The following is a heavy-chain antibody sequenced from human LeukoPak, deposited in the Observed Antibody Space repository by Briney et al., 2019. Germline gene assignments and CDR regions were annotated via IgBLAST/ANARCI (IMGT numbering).Heavy chain of an antibody. CDR2: ISSSSSTI. V-gene: IGHV3-48*01. Sequence: PGGSLRLSCAASGFTFSSYSMNWVRQAPGKGLEWVSYISSSSSTIYYADSVKGRFTISRDNAKNSLYLQMNSLRAEDTAVYYCARADFWSGSDYWGQGTLVTVSS. J-gene: IGHJ4*02. CDR1: GFTFSSYS. D-gene: IGHD3-3*01. CDR3: ARADFWSGSDY.